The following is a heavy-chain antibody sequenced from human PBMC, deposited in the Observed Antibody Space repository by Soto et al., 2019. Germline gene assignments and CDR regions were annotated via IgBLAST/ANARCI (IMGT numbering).Heavy chain of an antibody. J-gene: IGHJ5*02. V-gene: IGHV4-59*01. CDR3: ARALIGYCSSTSCHNWFDP. CDR2: IYYSGST. Sequence: PSETLSLTCTVSGGSISSYYWSWIRQPPGKGLEWIGYIYYSGSTNYNPSLKSRVTISVDTSKNQFSLKLSSVTAADTAVYYCARALIGYCSSTSCHNWFDPWGQGTLVTVSS. CDR1: GGSISSYY. D-gene: IGHD2-2*01.